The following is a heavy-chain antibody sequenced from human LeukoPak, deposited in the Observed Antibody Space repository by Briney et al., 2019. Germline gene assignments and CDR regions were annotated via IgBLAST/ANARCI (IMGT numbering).Heavy chain of an antibody. D-gene: IGHD1-1*01. CDR3: AKELMNDEEVGLL. J-gene: IGHJ4*02. V-gene: IGHV3-30*02. Sequence: GGSLRLSCAASGFNFSSYGMHWVRQAPGKGLEWVTFIRYDGDNKYYADSVKGRFTISRDDSKNTLYLQMNSLRAEDTAMYYCAKELMNDEEVGLLWGQGTLVTVSS. CDR1: GFNFSSYG. CDR2: IRYDGDNK.